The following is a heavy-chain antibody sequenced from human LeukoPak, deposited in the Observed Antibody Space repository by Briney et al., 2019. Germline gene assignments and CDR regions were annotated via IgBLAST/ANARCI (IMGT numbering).Heavy chain of an antibody. CDR1: GFIFSSYS. D-gene: IGHD7-27*01. Sequence: GGSLRLSCAASGFIFSSYSMNWVRQAPGKGLEWVSYIIPSSSTIYYADSVKGRFTISRDNAKNSLYLQMNSLRAEDTAVYYCARDHKDWGVFDYWGQGTLVIVSS. J-gene: IGHJ4*02. CDR3: ARDHKDWGVFDY. V-gene: IGHV3-48*04. CDR2: IIPSSSTI.